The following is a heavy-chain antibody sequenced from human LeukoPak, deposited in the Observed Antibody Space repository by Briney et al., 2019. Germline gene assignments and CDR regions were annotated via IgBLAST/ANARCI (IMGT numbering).Heavy chain of an antibody. Sequence: SETLSLTCAVYGWSFNDYYWNWIRQPPGKGLEWIGEINARGDTSYNPSLKSRVTISVDTSKDQFSLSLSSMSASDTAVYYCARGQVPAARGHNWFDPWGQGTLVTVSS. D-gene: IGHD2-2*01. V-gene: IGHV4-34*01. J-gene: IGHJ5*02. CDR2: INARGDT. CDR3: ARGQVPAARGHNWFDP. CDR1: GWSFNDYY.